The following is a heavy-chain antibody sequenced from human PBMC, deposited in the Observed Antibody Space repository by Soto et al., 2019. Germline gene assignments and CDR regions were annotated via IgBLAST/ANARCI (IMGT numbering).Heavy chain of an antibody. V-gene: IGHV3-66*01. CDR3: ARGPITYYYDSSGYYYDY. CDR2: IFSGGST. CDR1: GFTVSSNY. D-gene: IGHD3-22*01. Sequence: GGSLRLSCAASGFTVSSNYMSWVRQAPEKGLEWVSVIFSGGSTYYADSVKGRFTISRDNSKNTLYLQMNSLRAEDTAVYYCARGPITYYYDSSGYYYDYWGQGTLVTVSS. J-gene: IGHJ4*02.